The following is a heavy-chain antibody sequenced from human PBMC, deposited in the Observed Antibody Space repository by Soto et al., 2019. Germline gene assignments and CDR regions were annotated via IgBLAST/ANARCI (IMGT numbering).Heavy chain of an antibody. V-gene: IGHV3-21*01. CDR2: ISSSSYI. Sequence: GGSLSLSCAASGFTFSSYSMNWVRQAPGKGLEWVSSISSSSYIYYADSVKGRFTISRDNAKNSLYLQMNSLRAEDTAVYYCARDRPVDITMIVVNYYYGMDVWGQGTTVTVSS. CDR3: ARDRPVDITMIVVNYYYGMDV. J-gene: IGHJ6*02. CDR1: GFTFSSYS. D-gene: IGHD3-22*01.